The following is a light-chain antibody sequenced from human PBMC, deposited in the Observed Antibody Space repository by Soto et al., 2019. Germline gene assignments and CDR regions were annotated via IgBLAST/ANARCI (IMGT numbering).Light chain of an antibody. CDR3: PQSFTTPS. Sequence: DRQVTQSPSSLSASVGDRVNIPCRASQTVSSYLNWYQQKPGTVPKLLIYATSNLQSGVPSRFSGRGFGTDFTLTISSLKPADFATYYCPQSFTTPSFGQGTRLEIK. CDR1: QTVSSY. V-gene: IGKV1-39*01. J-gene: IGKJ5*01. CDR2: ATS.